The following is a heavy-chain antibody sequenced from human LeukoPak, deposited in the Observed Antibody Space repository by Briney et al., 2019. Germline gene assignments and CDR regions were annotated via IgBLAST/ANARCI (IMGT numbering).Heavy chain of an antibody. CDR1: GFTFSRDS. CDR3: ARAKHSSRLFDAFDI. CDR2: INGGGSPI. D-gene: IGHD6-13*01. J-gene: IGHJ3*02. Sequence: GGSLRLSCAASGFTFSRDSMNWVRQAPGKGLEWVSYINGGGSPIFYADSVKGRFTISRDSSKNTLYLQMNSLRAEDTAVYYCARAKHSSRLFDAFDIWGQGTMVTVSS. V-gene: IGHV3-48*01.